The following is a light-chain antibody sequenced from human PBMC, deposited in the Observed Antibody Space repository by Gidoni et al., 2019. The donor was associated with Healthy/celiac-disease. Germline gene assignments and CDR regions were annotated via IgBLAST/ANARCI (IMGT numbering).Light chain of an antibody. CDR2: YDD. CDR1: NSNIGDRV. CDR3: AAWEDSLNTWV. J-gene: IGLJ3*02. V-gene: IGLV1-36*01. Sequence: QSVLTQPPSVSGAPRKRVIISCSGRNSNIGDRVVNWYQQLPGKAPRLLIYYDDLVSSGISDRFSGSKSGTSASLAISGLQPEDEADYYCAAWEDSLNTWVFGGGTKLTVL.